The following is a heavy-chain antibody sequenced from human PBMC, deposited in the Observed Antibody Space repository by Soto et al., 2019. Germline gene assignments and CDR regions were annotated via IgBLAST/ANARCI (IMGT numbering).Heavy chain of an antibody. V-gene: IGHV1-69*13. CDR3: ARDSTIFGVVIEGSY. J-gene: IGHJ4*02. CDR1: GGTFSSYA. Sequence: SVKVSCKASGGTFSSYAISWVRQAPGQGLEWMGGIIPIFGTANYAQKFQGRVTITADESTSTAYMELSSLRSEDTAVYYCARDSTIFGVVIEGSYWGQGTLVTVSS. CDR2: IIPIFGTA. D-gene: IGHD3-3*01.